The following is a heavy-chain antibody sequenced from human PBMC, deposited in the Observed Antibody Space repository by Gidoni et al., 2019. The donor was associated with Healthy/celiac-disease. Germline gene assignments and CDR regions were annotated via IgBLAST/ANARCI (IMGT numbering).Heavy chain of an antibody. CDR3: ARDGVPAATSNWFDP. Sequence: EVQLVESGGGLVQPGVSLRLSCAASGFTFSSYWMSWVRQAPGKGLEWVANIKQDGSEKYYVDSVKGRFTISRDNAKNSLYLQMNSLRAEDTAVYYCARDGVPAATSNWFDPWGQGTLVTVSS. V-gene: IGHV3-7*03. CDR1: GFTFSSYW. J-gene: IGHJ5*02. CDR2: IKQDGSEK. D-gene: IGHD2-2*01.